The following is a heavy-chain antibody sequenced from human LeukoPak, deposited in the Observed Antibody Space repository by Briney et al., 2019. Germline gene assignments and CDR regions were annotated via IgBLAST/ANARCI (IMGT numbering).Heavy chain of an antibody. D-gene: IGHD7-27*01. Sequence: GASVKVSRKASGYTLTGFYMHWVRQAPRQGPEWMGWINPNSGDTNYAQKFQGRVTMTRDTSINTAYMELSRLTSDDTAVYYCARDQYAWGDALDIWGQGTMVTVSS. CDR3: ARDQYAWGDALDI. J-gene: IGHJ3*02. CDR1: GYTLTGFY. CDR2: INPNSGDT. V-gene: IGHV1-2*02.